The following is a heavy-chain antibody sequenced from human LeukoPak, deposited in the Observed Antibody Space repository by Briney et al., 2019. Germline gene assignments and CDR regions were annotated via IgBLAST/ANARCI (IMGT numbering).Heavy chain of an antibody. CDR2: ISYDGSNK. CDR3: ARDQGVFLGSFGY. J-gene: IGHJ4*02. CDR1: GFTFSSYA. V-gene: IGHV3-30-3*01. D-gene: IGHD2-15*01. Sequence: PGRSLRLSCAASGFTFSSYAMHWVRQAPGKGLEWVAVISYDGSNKYYADSVKGRFTISRDNSKNTLYLQMNSLRAEDTAVYYCARDQGVFLGSFGYWGQGTLVTVSS.